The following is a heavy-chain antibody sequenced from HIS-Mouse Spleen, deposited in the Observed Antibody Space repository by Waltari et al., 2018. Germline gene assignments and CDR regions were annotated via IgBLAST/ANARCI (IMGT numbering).Heavy chain of an antibody. V-gene: IGHV3-43*01. CDR2: ISWDGGST. CDR1: GFTFYDYT. J-gene: IGHJ4*02. D-gene: IGHD6-13*01. Sequence: EVQLVESGGVVVQPGGSLRLSCAASGFTFYDYTILRVRQATGKGLEWVSLISWDGGSTYYADSVKGRFTISRDNSKNSLYLQMNSLRTEDTALYYCAKDSGNYFDYWGQGTLVTVSS. CDR3: AKDSGNYFDY.